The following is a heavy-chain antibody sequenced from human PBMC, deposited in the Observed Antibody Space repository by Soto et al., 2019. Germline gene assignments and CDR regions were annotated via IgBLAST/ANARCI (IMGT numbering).Heavy chain of an antibody. CDR3: ARGISGFDP. D-gene: IGHD6-25*01. CDR1: GYTFTSYA. V-gene: IGHV1-3*01. CDR2: INAGNANT. J-gene: IGHJ5*02. Sequence: QVQLVQSGAEVKKPGASVILSCKASGYTFTSYAMHWLRQAPGQRLEWMGWINAGNANTKYSQKFQGRVTITRDTSATTAYMELSSLRSKDTAVYYSARGISGFDPWGQGTRVTVSS.